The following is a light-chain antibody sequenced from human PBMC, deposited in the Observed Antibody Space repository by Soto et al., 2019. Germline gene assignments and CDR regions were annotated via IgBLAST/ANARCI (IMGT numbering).Light chain of an antibody. CDR3: SSYTSSSTYV. V-gene: IGLV2-14*03. CDR2: DVR. Sequence: QSALTQHASVSGSPGQSITISCTGTSSDVGYYNYVSWYQQHPGKAPKLMIYDVRNRPSGVSNRFSGSKSGNTASLTISGLQAEDEADYYCSSYTSSSTYVFGTGTKVTVL. CDR1: SSDVGYYNY. J-gene: IGLJ1*01.